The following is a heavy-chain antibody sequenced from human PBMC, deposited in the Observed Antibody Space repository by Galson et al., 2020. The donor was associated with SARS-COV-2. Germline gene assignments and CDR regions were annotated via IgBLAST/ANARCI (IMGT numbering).Heavy chain of an antibody. Sequence: GESLKISCVASGFTFSTYAMHWVRQAPGKGLEWVAVIWSDGVHKYYGDSVKGRFTISRDNSKNTVNLQMNSLRAEDTAVYYCVPTIIVPGTLDYWGQGTLVSVSS. V-gene: IGHV3-33*01. CDR3: VPTIIVPGTLDY. J-gene: IGHJ4*02. CDR2: IWSDGVHK. CDR1: GFTFSTYA. D-gene: IGHD6-19*01.